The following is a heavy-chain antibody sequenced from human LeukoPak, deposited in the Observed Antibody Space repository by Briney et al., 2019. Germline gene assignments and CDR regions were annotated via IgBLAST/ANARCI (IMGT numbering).Heavy chain of an antibody. CDR2: IRLDGVTT. CDR3: AKPLHYDSSPHGGY. CDR1: GFTFSTYG. D-gene: IGHD3-22*01. V-gene: IGHV3-30*02. J-gene: IGHJ4*02. Sequence: GGSLRRSCAASGFTFSTYGMHWVRQAPGKGLEWVAFIRLDGVTTYHADSVKGRFTISRDNSKNTLYLQMNSLRTEDTAMYYCAKPLHYDSSPHGGYWGQGTLVTVSS.